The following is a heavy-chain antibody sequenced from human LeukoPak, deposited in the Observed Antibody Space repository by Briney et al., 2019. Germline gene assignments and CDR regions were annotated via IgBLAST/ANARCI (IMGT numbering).Heavy chain of an antibody. CDR1: GGSISSSNW. J-gene: IGHJ6*04. D-gene: IGHD2-15*01. CDR3: ARAHPTLLDV. V-gene: IGHV4-4*02. Sequence: SGTLSLTCAVSGGSISSSNWWSWVRQPPGKGLEWIGEIYHSGSTNYNPSLKSRDTISVDKYKNHVSLKQSSVTAADTAVYYCARAHPTLLDVWGKGTTVTVSS. CDR2: IYHSGST.